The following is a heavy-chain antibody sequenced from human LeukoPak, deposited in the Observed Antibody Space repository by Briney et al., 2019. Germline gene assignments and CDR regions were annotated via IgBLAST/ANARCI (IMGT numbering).Heavy chain of an antibody. CDR3: ARRTRSTSSNDY. J-gene: IGHJ4*02. V-gene: IGHV4-38-2*02. D-gene: IGHD1-1*01. CDR1: GYSISSGYY. CDR2: IYHSGST. Sequence: SETLSLTCTVSGYSISSGYYWGWIRQPPGKGLEWIGSIYHSGSTYYNPSLKSRVTISVDTSKNQFSLKLSSVTAADTAVYYCARRTRSTSSNDYWGQGTLVTVSS.